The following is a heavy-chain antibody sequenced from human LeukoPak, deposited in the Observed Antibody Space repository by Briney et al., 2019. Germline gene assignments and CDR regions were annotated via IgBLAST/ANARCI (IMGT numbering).Heavy chain of an antibody. Sequence: GGSLRLSCAASGFPFSSYWMSWVRQAPGKGLEWVANIKGDGSEKYYVDSVKGRFTMSRDNGKNLLYLQMNSLRAGDTAVYYCARDGPSSPTYGEGGAYWGQGTPVTVSS. CDR3: ARDGPSSPTYGEGGAY. D-gene: IGHD4-17*01. V-gene: IGHV3-7*03. CDR1: GFPFSSYW. CDR2: IKGDGSEK. J-gene: IGHJ4*02.